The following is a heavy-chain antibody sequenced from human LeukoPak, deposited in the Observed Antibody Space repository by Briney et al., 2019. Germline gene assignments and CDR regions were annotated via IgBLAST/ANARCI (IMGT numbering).Heavy chain of an antibody. D-gene: IGHD2-21*02. CDR3: ARDAYCGGDCWPHFQH. CDR2: ISSSSSTI. V-gene: IGHV3-48*01. J-gene: IGHJ1*01. CDR1: GYTFSSYS. Sequence: GGSLGLSCAASGYTFSSYSMNWVRQAPGKGLEWVSYISSSSSTIYYADSVKGRFTISRDNAKNSLYLQMNSLRAEDTAVYYCARDAYCGGDCWPHFQHWGQGTLVTVSS.